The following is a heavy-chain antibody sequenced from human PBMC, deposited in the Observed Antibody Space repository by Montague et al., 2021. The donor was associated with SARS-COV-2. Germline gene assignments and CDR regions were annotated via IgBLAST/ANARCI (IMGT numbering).Heavy chain of an antibody. J-gene: IGHJ6*02. D-gene: IGHD2-2*01. V-gene: IGHV3-43*02. CDR3: AKDIDCSSNCCYTTGFVFSSYCMDV. CDR1: GFTFDEYT. CDR2: IVGDADRA. Sequence: SLRLSCGASGFTFDEYTMHWVRQVPGRGLEWVSLIVGDADRAHYSDSXMVRFTVSRDNSKNSLFLEMHSLRSEDAGLYYCAKDIDCSSNCCYTTGFVFSSYCMDVWGQGTTVTVPS.